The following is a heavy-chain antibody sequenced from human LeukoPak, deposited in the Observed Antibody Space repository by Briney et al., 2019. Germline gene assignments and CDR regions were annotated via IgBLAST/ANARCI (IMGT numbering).Heavy chain of an antibody. CDR1: GFTFSTYS. J-gene: IGHJ4*02. CDR3: ARDLPPGSSGWYLGY. D-gene: IGHD6-19*01. CDR2: ISSSSNTI. Sequence: GGSLRLSCAASGFTFSTYSMIWVRQAPGKGLERVSYISSSSNTIYYADSVKGRFTISRDNAKNSLYLQMNSLRDEDTALYYCARDLPPGSSGWYLGYWGQGTLVTVSS. V-gene: IGHV3-48*02.